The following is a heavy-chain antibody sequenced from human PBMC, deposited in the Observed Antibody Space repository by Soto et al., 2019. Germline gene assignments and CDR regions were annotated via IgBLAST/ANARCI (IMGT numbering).Heavy chain of an antibody. J-gene: IGHJ4*02. V-gene: IGHV3-21*01. CDR2: SSSSSSYI. D-gene: IGHD5-12*01. Sequence: GGSLRLSCAASGFTFSSDTMNWARQAPGKGLEWVSYSSSSSSYIYYADSVKGRFTISRDNAKNSLYLQMNSLRAEDTDEYYCARDGYSTLWGQGTLVTVSS. CDR1: GFTFSSDT. CDR3: ARDGYSTL.